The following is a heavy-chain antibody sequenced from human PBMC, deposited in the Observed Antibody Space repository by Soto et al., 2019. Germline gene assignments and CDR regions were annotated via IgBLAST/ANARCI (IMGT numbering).Heavy chain of an antibody. J-gene: IGHJ6*02. CDR1: GFTFNSYA. CDR3: AEDRYYDSWAVSYYNYGMDV. CDR2: VTGSGAYT. Sequence: EVQLLESGGGLVQPGGSLRLSCVASGFTFNSYAMTWVRQAPGQGLEWVSTVTGSGAYTFDADSVKGRFTISRDNSEDTLYLQMNSLSPEDTALYYCAEDRYYDSWAVSYYNYGMDVWGQGTPVTVSS. D-gene: IGHD3-9*01. V-gene: IGHV3-23*01.